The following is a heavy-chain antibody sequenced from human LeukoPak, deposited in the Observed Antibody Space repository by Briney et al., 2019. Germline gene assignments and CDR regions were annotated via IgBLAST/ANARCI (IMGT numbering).Heavy chain of an antibody. CDR2: IYHSGST. CDR3: ARSQWTYYYDSSGYYRSLHYYYGMDV. Sequence: SQTLSLTCAVSGGSISSGGYSWSWIRQPPGKGLEWIGYIYHSGSTYYNPSLKSRVTISVDRSKNQFSLKLSSVTAADTAVYYCARSQWTYYYDSSGYYRSLHYYYGMDVWGQGTTVTVSS. D-gene: IGHD3-22*01. CDR1: GGSISSGGYS. J-gene: IGHJ6*02. V-gene: IGHV4-30-2*01.